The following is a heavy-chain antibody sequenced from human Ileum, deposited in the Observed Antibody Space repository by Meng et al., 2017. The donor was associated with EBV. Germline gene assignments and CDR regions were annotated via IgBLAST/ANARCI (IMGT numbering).Heavy chain of an antibody. CDR2: IYYSGTT. D-gene: IGHD6-19*01. CDR3: ARGYSSGWYYFDS. J-gene: IGHJ4*02. V-gene: IGHV4-39*01. Sequence: QLHPQESGPGLVKPSEPLSLTCTVSGVSIDRSSDNWGWIRQSPGKGLEWMGNIYYSGTTYYNPSLKSRVTISVDTSKNQFSLKLSSVTAADTAVYYCARGYSSGWYYFDSWGQGTLVTVSS. CDR1: GVSIDRSSDN.